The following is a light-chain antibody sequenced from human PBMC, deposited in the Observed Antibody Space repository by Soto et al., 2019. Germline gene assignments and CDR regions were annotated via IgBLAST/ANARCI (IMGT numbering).Light chain of an antibody. J-gene: IGKJ4*01. Sequence: EIVVTQSPATLSVSPGERATLSCRASQSVGNNFAWYQPKPCQAPRRLIFATSTRATGVPARFSGSGSGTEFTLTITSLPSEDFAVYYCQQYGAWPLTVGGGAKVEIE. V-gene: IGKV3-15*01. CDR2: ATS. CDR1: QSVGNN. CDR3: QQYGAWPLT.